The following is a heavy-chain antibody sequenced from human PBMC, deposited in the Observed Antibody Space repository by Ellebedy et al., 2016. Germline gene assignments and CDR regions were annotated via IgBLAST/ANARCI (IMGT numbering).Heavy chain of an antibody. CDR1: GFTFDDHA. J-gene: IGHJ5*02. CDR2: ISWDGSST. D-gene: IGHD6-19*01. V-gene: IGHV3-43D*03. CDR3: VKDPYTSGWNGAWFDP. Sequence: GGSLRLSCEASGFTFDDHAMHWVRQAPGKGLEWVSVISWDGSSTYYADSVKGRFTISRDNSKNSLYLQMNSLRVDDTALYYCVKDPYTSGWNGAWFDPWGQGTLVTVSS.